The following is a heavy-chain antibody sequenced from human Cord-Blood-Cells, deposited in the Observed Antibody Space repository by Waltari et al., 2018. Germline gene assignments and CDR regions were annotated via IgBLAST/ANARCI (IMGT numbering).Heavy chain of an antibody. CDR1: GGSFSGYY. Sequence: QVQLQQWGAGLLKPSETLSLTCAVYGGSFSGYYWSWIRQPPGKGREWIGEINHSGSTNYNPSLKSRVTISVDTSKNQFSLKLSSVTAADTAVYYCATRGDYGDFDYWGQGTLVTVSS. J-gene: IGHJ4*02. D-gene: IGHD4-17*01. CDR2: INHSGST. CDR3: ATRGDYGDFDY. V-gene: IGHV4-34*01.